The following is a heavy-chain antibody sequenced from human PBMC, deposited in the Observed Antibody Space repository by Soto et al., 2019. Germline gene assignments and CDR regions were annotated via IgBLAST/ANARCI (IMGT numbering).Heavy chain of an antibody. CDR3: TSSGLYCDFSRGYCEHYYGLNR. J-gene: IGHJ6*02. D-gene: IGHD3-3*01. V-gene: IGHV1-69*12. CDR2: IIPIFGTA. CDR1: GGTFSSYA. Sequence: QVQLVQSGAEVKKPGSSVKVSCKASGGTFSSYAISWVRQAPGQGLEWMGGIIPIFGTANYAQKFQGRVTSTADYSASTAYLELCRLSLADTALYYSTSSGLYCDFSRGYCEHYYGLNRWGEGIT.